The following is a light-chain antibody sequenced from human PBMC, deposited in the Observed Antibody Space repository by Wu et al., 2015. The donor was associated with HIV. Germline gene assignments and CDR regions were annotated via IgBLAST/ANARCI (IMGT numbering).Light chain of an antibody. V-gene: IGKV3-20*01. CDR3: QQYERSPST. CDR2: GAS. J-gene: IGKJ2*01. Sequence: EIVLTQSPGTLSLSPGERATLSCRASQSVSSSYLAWYQQKPGQAPRLLIYGASSRATGIPDRFSGSGSGTDFTLTVDRLEPEDFAIYFCQQYERSPSTFGQGTKLEI. CDR1: QSVSSSY.